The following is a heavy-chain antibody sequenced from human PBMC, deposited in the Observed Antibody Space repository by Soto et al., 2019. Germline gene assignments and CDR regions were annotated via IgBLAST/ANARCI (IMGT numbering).Heavy chain of an antibody. CDR3: ARVQWFIVPFDP. J-gene: IGHJ5*02. CDR1: GFTFSTYA. Sequence: EVHLLESGGGLVQPGGSLTLSCVASGFTFSTYAMCWVRQAPGKGLEWVSAITNGGSTYYADSVKGRFTISRDNSDNTLFLQMHSLRAEDTAVYYCARVQWFIVPFDPWGQGTLVTVSS. CDR2: ITNGGST. V-gene: IGHV3-23*01. D-gene: IGHD2-8*01.